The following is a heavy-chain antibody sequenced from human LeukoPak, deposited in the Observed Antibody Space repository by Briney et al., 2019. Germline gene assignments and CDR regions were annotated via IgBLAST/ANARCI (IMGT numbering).Heavy chain of an antibody. CDR2: ISYDGSNK. Sequence: PGGSLRLSCAASGFTFSSYAMHWVRQAPGKGLEWVAVISYDGSNKNYADSVKGRFTISGDNSKNTLYLQMNSLRAEDTAVYYCARDDKAVADAFDIWGQGTMVTVSS. D-gene: IGHD6-19*01. CDR3: ARDDKAVADAFDI. J-gene: IGHJ3*02. V-gene: IGHV3-30*04. CDR1: GFTFSSYA.